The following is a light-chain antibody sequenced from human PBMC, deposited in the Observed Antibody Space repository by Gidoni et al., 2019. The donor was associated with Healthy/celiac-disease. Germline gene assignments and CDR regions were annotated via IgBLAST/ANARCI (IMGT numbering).Light chain of an antibody. CDR1: QSVSRY. CDR2: DAS. J-gene: IGKJ4*01. CDR3: QQRSNWPPGLT. V-gene: IGKV3-11*01. Sequence: EIVLTQSPATLSLSPGERATLSCRASQSVSRYLAWYQQKPGQAPRLLIYDASNRATGIPARLSGSGSGTDFTLPISSLEPEDFAVNYCQQRSNWPPGLTFGGGTKVEIK.